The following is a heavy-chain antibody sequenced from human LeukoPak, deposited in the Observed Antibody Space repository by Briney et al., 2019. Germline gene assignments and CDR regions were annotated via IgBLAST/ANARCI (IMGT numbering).Heavy chain of an antibody. CDR3: GKDMREHIAATGLGY. CDR1: GFAFDDYA. V-gene: IGHV3-9*01. J-gene: IGHJ4*02. D-gene: IGHD6-6*01. CDR2: ISWDSATI. Sequence: GGSLRLSCAASGFAFDDYAMHWVRQAPGKGLEWVSGISWDSATIGYADSVKGQSTISRDNANNSLYLQMNSLRAEDTALYYCGKDMREHIAATGLGYWGQGTLVTVSS.